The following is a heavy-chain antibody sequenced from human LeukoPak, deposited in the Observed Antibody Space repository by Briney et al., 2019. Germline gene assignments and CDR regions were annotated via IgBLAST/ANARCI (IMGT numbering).Heavy chain of an antibody. J-gene: IGHJ3*02. D-gene: IGHD3-22*01. Sequence: GGSLRLSCAASGFTFSSYSMNWVRQAPGKGLEWVSSISSSSSYIYYADSVKGRFTISRDNAKNSLYLQMNSLRAEDTAVYYCARYAGSSGAFDIWGQGTMVTVSS. CDR3: ARYAGSSGAFDI. CDR1: GFTFSSYS. CDR2: ISSSSSYI. V-gene: IGHV3-21*01.